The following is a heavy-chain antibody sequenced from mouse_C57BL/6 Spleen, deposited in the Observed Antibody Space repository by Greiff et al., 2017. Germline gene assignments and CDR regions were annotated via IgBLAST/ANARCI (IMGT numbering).Heavy chain of an antibody. CDR2: ISSGGSYT. CDR3: ARHKADYDYDYFDY. J-gene: IGHJ2*01. CDR1: GFTFSSYG. D-gene: IGHD2-4*01. Sequence: EVMLVESGGDLVKPGGSLKLSCAASGFTFSSYGMSWVRQTPDKRLEWVATISSGGSYTYYPDSVKGRFTISRDNAKNTLYLQMSSLKSEDTAMYYCARHKADYDYDYFDYWGQGTTLTVSS. V-gene: IGHV5-6*01.